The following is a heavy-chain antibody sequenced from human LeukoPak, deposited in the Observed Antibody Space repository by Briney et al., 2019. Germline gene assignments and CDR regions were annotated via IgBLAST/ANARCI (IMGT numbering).Heavy chain of an antibody. CDR1: GGSISSSSYY. D-gene: IGHD2-21*02. Sequence: SETLSHTCTVSGGSISSSSYYWGWIRQPPGKGLEWIGSIYYSGSTYYNPSLKSRVTISVDTSKNQFSLKLSSVTAADTAVYYCARPVTRNAFDIWGQGTMVTVSS. CDR3: ARPVTRNAFDI. J-gene: IGHJ3*02. CDR2: IYYSGST. V-gene: IGHV4-39*01.